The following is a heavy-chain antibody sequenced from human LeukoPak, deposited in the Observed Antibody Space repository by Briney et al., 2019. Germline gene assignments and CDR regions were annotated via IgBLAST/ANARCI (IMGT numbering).Heavy chain of an antibody. V-gene: IGHV5-51*01. D-gene: IGHD6-25*01. CDR2: IYPADSDI. Sequence: GESVKISCKGSRYRFTSYWIGWVRQIPRKGLEWMAIIYPADSDIRYSPSFQGQVTISADKSISTAYLQWSSLKASDTAMYYCARSLTAAAGDYWGQGTLVTVSS. J-gene: IGHJ4*02. CDR1: RYRFTSYW. CDR3: ARSLTAAAGDY.